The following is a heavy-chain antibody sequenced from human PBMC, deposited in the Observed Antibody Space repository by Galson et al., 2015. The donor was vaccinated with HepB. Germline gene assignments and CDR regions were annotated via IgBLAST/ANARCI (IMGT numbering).Heavy chain of an antibody. J-gene: IGHJ3*02. CDR2: IDPSDSGA. V-gene: IGHV5-10-1*01. CDR3: ARNDGPFDI. CDR1: GYSFTSYW. D-gene: IGHD4-17*01. Sequence: QSGAEVKKPGESLRISCKVSGYSFTSYWINWVRQTPGKGLEWMGRIDPSDSGAVYSPSLQGHVTFPVDKSSRIAYLQWRSLRASDTATYYCARNDGPFDIWGQGTMVTVSS.